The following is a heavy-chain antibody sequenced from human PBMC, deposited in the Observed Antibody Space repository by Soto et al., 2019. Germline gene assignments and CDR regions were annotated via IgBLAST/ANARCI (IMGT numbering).Heavy chain of an antibody. CDR2: IHHSGST. J-gene: IGHJ6*02. CDR3: ARTPIVVVPAATGHYGMDV. V-gene: IGHV4-59*01. Sequence: PSETLSLTCTVSAGSISSNYWNWIRQAPGKGLEWIGLIHHSGSTNYNPSLKSRGTISLDTSKNQLSLKLSSVTAADTAVYYCARTPIVVVPAATGHYGMDVWGQGTTVTVSS. D-gene: IGHD2-2*01. CDR1: AGSISSNY.